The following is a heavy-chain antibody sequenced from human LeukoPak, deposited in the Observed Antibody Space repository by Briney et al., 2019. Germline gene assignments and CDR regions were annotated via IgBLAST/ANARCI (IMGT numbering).Heavy chain of an antibody. V-gene: IGHV5-51*01. J-gene: IGHJ3*01. CDR2: IYPRDSDT. CDR3: ARHIVTGTSSFYAFDL. D-gene: IGHD1-7*01. Sequence: NHGESLKISCKGSGYSFTSYRIGWVRQMAGKGLEWMGIIYPRDSDTRYSPSFQGQVTISADRSISTAYLQWSSLKASDTAIYYCARHIVTGTSSFYAFDLWGQGTMVTVSS. CDR1: GYSFTSYR.